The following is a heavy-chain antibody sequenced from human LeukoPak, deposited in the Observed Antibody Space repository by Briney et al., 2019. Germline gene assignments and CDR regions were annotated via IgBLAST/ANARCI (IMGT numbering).Heavy chain of an antibody. J-gene: IGHJ4*02. CDR3: ARYPGIQLWIDY. Sequence: SETLSLTCSVSGGSMSRYYWSWIRQPPGKGLEWIGYIYDNSGNNPTNYNPSLKSRVTISLDASNNQFSLKLTSLTAADTAVYYCARYPGIQLWIDYWGQGTLVTVSS. D-gene: IGHD5-18*01. CDR1: GGSMSRYY. V-gene: IGHV4-4*09. CDR2: IYDNSGNNPT.